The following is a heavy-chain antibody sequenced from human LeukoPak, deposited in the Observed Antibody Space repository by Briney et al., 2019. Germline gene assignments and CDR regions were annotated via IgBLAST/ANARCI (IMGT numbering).Heavy chain of an antibody. CDR2: IRPEGSEK. D-gene: IGHD3-3*01. CDR3: ARDEGVWSGSDH. J-gene: IGHJ4*02. Sequence: PGGSLRLSCVASGFSFSDYWISWVRQAPGKGLEWVANIRPEGSEKQYVDSVKDRFTISRDNTKNSLFLQMNSLRVEDTAVYYCARDEGVWSGSDHWGPGTLVTVSS. V-gene: IGHV3-7*01. CDR1: GFSFSDYW.